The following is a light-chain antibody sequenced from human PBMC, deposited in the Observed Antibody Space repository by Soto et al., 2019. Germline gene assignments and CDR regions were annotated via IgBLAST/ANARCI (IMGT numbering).Light chain of an antibody. CDR3: QSYDPSLSGWV. CDR1: SSNIGAGYD. CDR2: GNT. V-gene: IGLV1-40*01. Sequence: QAVVTQPPSVSGAPGQRVTISCTGSSSNIGAGYDVHWYQHLPGTAPKLLIYGNTNRPSGVPDRFSGSKSGTSASLAITGLQADDETDYYCQSYDPSLSGWVFGGGTKLTVL. J-gene: IGLJ3*02.